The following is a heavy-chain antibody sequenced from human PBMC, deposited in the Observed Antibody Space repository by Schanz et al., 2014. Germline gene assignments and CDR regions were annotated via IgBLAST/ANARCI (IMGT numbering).Heavy chain of an antibody. V-gene: IGHV3-23*01. CDR2: ISGSDDKT. D-gene: IGHD3-22*01. Sequence: DVQVLESGGGLVQPGGSLRLSCAASGFTFSSYPMSWVRQAPGKGLEWVSTISGSDDKTYYADSVKGRFAISRDISKTPLYLQMNSLRAEDTAVYYCGEKASGYYNYWAQGTLVTVSS. CDR1: GFTFSSYP. J-gene: IGHJ4*02. CDR3: GEKASGYYNY.